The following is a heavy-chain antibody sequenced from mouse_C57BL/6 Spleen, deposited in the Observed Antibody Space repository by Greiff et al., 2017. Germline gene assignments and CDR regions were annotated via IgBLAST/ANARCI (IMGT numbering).Heavy chain of an antibody. V-gene: IGHV5-4*01. CDR3: AREEKTYSNCYDY. CDR2: ISDGGSYT. J-gene: IGHJ2*01. Sequence: EVKVEESGGGLVKPGGSLKLSCAASGFTFSSYAMSWVRQTPEKRLEWVATISDGGSYTYYPDNVKGRFTISRDNAKNNLYLQMSHLKSEDTAMYYCAREEKTYSNCYDYWGQGTTLTVSS. D-gene: IGHD2-5*01. CDR1: GFTFSSYA.